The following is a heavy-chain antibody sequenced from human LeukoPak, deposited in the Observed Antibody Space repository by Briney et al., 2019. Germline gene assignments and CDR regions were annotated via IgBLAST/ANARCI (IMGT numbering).Heavy chain of an antibody. CDR3: AKAISFGTVATRVYYFDY. Sequence: ASVKVSCKASGYTFTSYGISWVRQAPGQGLEWMGWISAYNGNTNYAQKLQGRVTMTTDTSTSTAYMELRSLRSDDTAVYYCAKAISFGTVATRVYYFDYWGQGTLVTVSS. V-gene: IGHV1-18*01. D-gene: IGHD4-23*01. J-gene: IGHJ4*02. CDR2: ISAYNGNT. CDR1: GYTFTSYG.